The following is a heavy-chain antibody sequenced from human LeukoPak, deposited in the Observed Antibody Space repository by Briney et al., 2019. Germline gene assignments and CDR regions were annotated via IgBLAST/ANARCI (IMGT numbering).Heavy chain of an antibody. J-gene: IGHJ5*02. Sequence: SETLSLTCTVSGGSISSYYWSWIRQPPGKGLEWIGYIYYSGSTNYNPSLKSRVTISVDTSKNQFSLKLSSVTAADTAVYYCAREMSIAAGFDPWGQGTLVTVSS. V-gene: IGHV4-59*12. CDR2: IYYSGST. CDR1: GGSISSYY. D-gene: IGHD6-6*01. CDR3: AREMSIAAGFDP.